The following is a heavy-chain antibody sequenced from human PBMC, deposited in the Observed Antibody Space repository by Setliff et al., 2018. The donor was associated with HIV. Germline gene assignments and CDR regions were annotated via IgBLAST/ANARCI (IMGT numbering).Heavy chain of an antibody. V-gene: IGHV4-30-2*05. CDR2: INHSGTT. CDR1: GGSISSDAYY. CDR3: ARGRDASTWYLSHFYSYYYLDV. Sequence: KLSETLSLTCAVSGGSISSDAYYWSWIRQCPGKGLEWIGDINHSGTTNYNLSLKSRTTLSLDTSKNQLSLKLTSVVAADTGLYFCARGRDASTWYLSHFYSYYYLDVLGNGTTVTVSS. J-gene: IGHJ6*03. D-gene: IGHD6-13*01.